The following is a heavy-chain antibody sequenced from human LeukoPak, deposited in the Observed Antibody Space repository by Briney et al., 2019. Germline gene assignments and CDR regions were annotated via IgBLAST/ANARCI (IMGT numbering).Heavy chain of an antibody. Sequence: PGGSLTLSCAASGFTFGSDWMNWVRQAPGKGLEWVAFIRYDGSNKYYADSVKGRFTISRDNSKNTLYLQMNSLRAEDTAVYYCAKDRCGGDCYTFDPWGQGTLVTVSS. V-gene: IGHV3-30*02. D-gene: IGHD2-21*02. CDR2: IRYDGSNK. J-gene: IGHJ5*02. CDR1: GFTFGSDW. CDR3: AKDRCGGDCYTFDP.